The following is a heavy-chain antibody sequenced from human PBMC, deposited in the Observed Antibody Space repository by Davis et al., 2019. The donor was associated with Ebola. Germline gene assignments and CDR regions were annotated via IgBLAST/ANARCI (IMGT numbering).Heavy chain of an antibody. V-gene: IGHV3-21*01. Sequence: ESPIISRAASCFTFSSYSMNRVRPAPGKVQEWVSTISYTSSEISYTDSVKGRFTISRDNAKNSLYLQMNSLTAEDTAVYYCAREVRRGWFDPWGQGTLVTVSS. CDR1: CFTFSSYS. CDR2: ISYTSSEI. D-gene: IGHD3-10*01. CDR3: AREVRRGWFDP. J-gene: IGHJ5*02.